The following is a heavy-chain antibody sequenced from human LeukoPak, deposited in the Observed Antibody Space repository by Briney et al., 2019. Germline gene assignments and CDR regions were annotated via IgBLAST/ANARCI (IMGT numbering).Heavy chain of an antibody. CDR2: ISGSDDKT. D-gene: IGHD4-17*01. CDR1: GFTFSSYA. CDR3: AKGRRTTVTSAANY. Sequence: GGSLRLSCAASGFTFSSYAMSWVRQAPGKGLEWVSSISGSDDKTYYADSVKDRFTISRDNSKNTLSLQMNSLRAEDTAVYYCAKGRRTTVTSAANYWGQGTLVTVSS. V-gene: IGHV3-23*01. J-gene: IGHJ4*02.